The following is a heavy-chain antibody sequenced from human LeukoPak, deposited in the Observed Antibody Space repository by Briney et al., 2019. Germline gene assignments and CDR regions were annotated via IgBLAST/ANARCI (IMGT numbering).Heavy chain of an antibody. J-gene: IGHJ5*02. CDR3: ARKVGRFGLRFESSRFDP. D-gene: IGHD5-12*01. Sequence: SETLSLTCTVSGGSISSSSYYWGWIRQPPGKGLEWIGSIYYSGSTYHNPSLKSRVTISVDTSKNQFSLKLSSVTAADTAVYYCARKVGRFGLRFESSRFDPWGQGTLVTVSS. CDR1: GGSISSSSYY. V-gene: IGHV4-39*01. CDR2: IYYSGST.